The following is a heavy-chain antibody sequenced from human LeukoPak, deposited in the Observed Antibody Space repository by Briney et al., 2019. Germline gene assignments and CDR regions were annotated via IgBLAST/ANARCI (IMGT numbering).Heavy chain of an antibody. V-gene: IGHV1-46*03. CDR1: GYTFTSYY. D-gene: IGHD2-21*01. J-gene: IGHJ4*02. CDR2: INPSGGST. CDR3: ARVAVIAITDYFDY. Sequence: ASVKVSCKASGYTFTSYYMHWVRQAPGQGLEWVGIINPSGGSTSYAQKFQGRDTMTRDTSTSTVYMALSSLRSEDTAVYSCARVAVIAITDYFDYWGRGTLVTVSS.